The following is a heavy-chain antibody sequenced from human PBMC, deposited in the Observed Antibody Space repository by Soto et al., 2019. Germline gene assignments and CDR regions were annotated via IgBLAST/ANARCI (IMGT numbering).Heavy chain of an antibody. J-gene: IGHJ4*02. CDR2: IAAYNGNT. D-gene: IGHD6-13*01. Sequence: QVQLVQSGAEVKKPGASVKVACKASGYTFTSYGISWVRQAPGQGLEWMGWIAAYNGNTKYAQMFEGRVTMTIDTIPSTTYMDLTSLTSDDTAVYFCVRNLDTSSWYPGNPYYFDYWGQGTLVTVSS. CDR1: GYTFTSYG. V-gene: IGHV1-18*01. CDR3: VRNLDTSSWYPGNPYYFDY.